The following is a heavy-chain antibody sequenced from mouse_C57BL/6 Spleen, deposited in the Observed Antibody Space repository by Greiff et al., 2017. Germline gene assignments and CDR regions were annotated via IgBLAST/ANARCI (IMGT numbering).Heavy chain of an antibody. CDR1: GYTFTSYT. V-gene: IGHV1-4*01. CDR3: AREDDGYLYFDY. J-gene: IGHJ2*01. Sequence: QVQLQQSGAELARPGASVKMSCKASGYTFTSYTMHWVKQRPGQGLEWIGYINPSSGYTKYNQKFKDKATLTADKSSSTAYMQLSSLTSEDSAVYYCAREDDGYLYFDYWGQGTTLTVSS. D-gene: IGHD2-3*01. CDR2: INPSSGYT.